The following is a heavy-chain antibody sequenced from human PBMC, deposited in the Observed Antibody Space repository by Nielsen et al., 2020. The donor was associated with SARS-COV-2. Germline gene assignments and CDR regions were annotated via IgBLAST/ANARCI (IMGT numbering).Heavy chain of an antibody. CDR2: IYYSGST. Sequence: WIRQPPRKGLEWIGYIYYSGSTYYNPSLKSRVTISVDTSKNQFSLKLSSVTAADTAVYYCARGVGYCSSTSCSYYYYYYMDVWGKGTTVTVSS. D-gene: IGHD2-2*03. J-gene: IGHJ6*03. CDR3: ARGVGYCSSTSCSYYYYYYMDV. V-gene: IGHV4-31*02.